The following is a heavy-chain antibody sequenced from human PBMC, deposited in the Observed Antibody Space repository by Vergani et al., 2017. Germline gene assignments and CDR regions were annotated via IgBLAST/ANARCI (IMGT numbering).Heavy chain of an antibody. CDR2: ISYDGSKT. CDR1: GCKFSQFG. V-gene: IGHV3-33*05. D-gene: IGHD3-16*01. Sequence: QVQLVESGGGVVLPGTSLRLSCEASGCKFSQFGMHWVRQGPGKGLEWVAFISYDGSKTQYADSEKGRVTISRDNSKNTVGLEMSSLRVDDTATYYCARDVWDCSGISCFLRAGEFYYMDVWVQGTTVTVSS. CDR3: ARDVWDCSGISCFLRAGEFYYMDV. J-gene: IGHJ6*03.